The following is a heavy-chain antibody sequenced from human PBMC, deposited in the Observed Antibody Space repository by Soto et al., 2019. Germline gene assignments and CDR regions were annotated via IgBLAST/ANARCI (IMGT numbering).Heavy chain of an antibody. D-gene: IGHD3-10*01. CDR3: ARVWFGENWLDP. CDR1: GYTFTSYG. CDR2: ISADNGNT. J-gene: IGHJ5*02. Sequence: QVQLVQSGAEVKKPGASVKVSCKASGYTFTSYGISWVRQAPGQGLEWMGWISADNGNTNYAQNLQGRVTMATDTSTSTAYMELRSPRSAGTAVYYCARVWFGENWLDPWGQGTLVTVSS. V-gene: IGHV1-18*01.